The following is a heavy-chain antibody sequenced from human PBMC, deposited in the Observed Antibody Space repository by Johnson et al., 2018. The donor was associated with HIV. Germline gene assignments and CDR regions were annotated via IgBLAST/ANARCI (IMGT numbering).Heavy chain of an antibody. J-gene: IGHJ3*02. CDR1: RLTLSDSY. D-gene: IGHD1-26*01. CDR3: ARDRDLGRAFDI. V-gene: IGHV3-11*01. Sequence: QVQLVESGGGLVQPGGSLRLSCVASRLTLSDSYMSWIRQAPGKGLEWVSYISGSGNAIYYADSVRGRFTISRDNAKNSLYLQMNSLRAEDTALYYCARDRDLGRAFDIWGQGTMVTVSS. CDR2: ISGSGNAI.